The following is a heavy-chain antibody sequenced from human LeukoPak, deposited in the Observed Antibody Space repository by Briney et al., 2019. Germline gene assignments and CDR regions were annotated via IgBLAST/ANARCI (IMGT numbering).Heavy chain of an antibody. J-gene: IGHJ4*02. CDR2: IYTSGST. CDR3: ASEKISSGWYLIFDY. D-gene: IGHD6-19*01. Sequence: SETLSLTRTVSGGSISSGSYYWSWIRQPAGKGLEWIGRIYTSGSTNYNPSLKSRVTISVDTSKNQFSLKLSSVTAADTAVYYCASEKISSGWYLIFDYWGQGTLVTVSS. V-gene: IGHV4-61*02. CDR1: GGSISSGSYY.